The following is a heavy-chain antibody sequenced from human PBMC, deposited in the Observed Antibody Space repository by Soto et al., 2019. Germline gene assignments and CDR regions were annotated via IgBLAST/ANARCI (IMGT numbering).Heavy chain of an antibody. CDR1: GGSISSYY. V-gene: IGHV4-59*01. CDR2: IYYSGST. CDR3: ARSPYGDYVFDY. J-gene: IGHJ4*02. Sequence: SETLSLTCTVSGGSISSYYWSWIRQPPGKGLEWIGYIYYSGSTNYNPSLKSRVTISVDTSKNQFPLKLSSVTAADTAVYYCARSPYGDYVFDYWGQGTLVTVSS. D-gene: IGHD4-17*01.